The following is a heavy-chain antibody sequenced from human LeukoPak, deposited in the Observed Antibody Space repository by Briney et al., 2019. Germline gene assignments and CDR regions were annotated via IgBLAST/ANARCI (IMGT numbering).Heavy chain of an antibody. D-gene: IGHD3-10*01. J-gene: IGHJ4*02. V-gene: IGHV4-34*01. CDR1: SEFFSGYY. CDR2: INGSGTT. Sequence: SETLSLTCGVSSEFFSGYYWGWIRQPPGKGLEWIGDINGSGTTKYNPTLKSRVTISIDTSKNQFSLRVKSVTAADTAVYYCARLPLGAFGEVLNFDCWGQGTLVTVSS. CDR3: ARLPLGAFGEVLNFDC.